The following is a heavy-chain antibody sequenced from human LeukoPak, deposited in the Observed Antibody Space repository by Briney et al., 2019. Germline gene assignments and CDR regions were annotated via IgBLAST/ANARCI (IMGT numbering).Heavy chain of an antibody. Sequence: GGSLRLSCAASGFMFNTYSMNWVRQAPGKGLEWVSYIKSSSDTIYYADSVKGRFTISRDNAKNSLYLQMNSLRAEDTAVYYCARGSGYYYDSSGYYYPGGDYWGQGTLVTVSS. J-gene: IGHJ4*02. CDR1: GFMFNTYS. D-gene: IGHD3-22*01. V-gene: IGHV3-48*01. CDR2: IKSSSDTI. CDR3: ARGSGYYYDSSGYYYPGGDY.